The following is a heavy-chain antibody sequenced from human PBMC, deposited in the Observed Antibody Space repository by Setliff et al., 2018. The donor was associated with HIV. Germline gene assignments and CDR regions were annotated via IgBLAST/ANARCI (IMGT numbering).Heavy chain of an antibody. CDR1: GFSLTTSGVG. V-gene: IGHV2-5*01. D-gene: IGHD2-8*02. Sequence: SGPTLVNPTQTLTLTCTFSGFSLTTSGVGVGWIRQPPGKALEWLAVIHWNDANHYSPSLKTRLSITKDTSKNQMVLTMTNMDPVDTATYYCVHRVVWGGLDVWGQETTVTVSS. J-gene: IGHJ6*02. CDR2: IHWNDAN. CDR3: VHRVVWGGLDV.